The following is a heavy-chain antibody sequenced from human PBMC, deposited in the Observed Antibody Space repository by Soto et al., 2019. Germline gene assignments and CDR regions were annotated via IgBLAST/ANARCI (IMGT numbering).Heavy chain of an antibody. CDR3: AKEWVYDSSGWSFDY. CDR2: ISYDGSNK. Sequence: QTGGSLRLSCAASGFTFSSYGMHWVRQAPGKGLEWVAVISYDGSNKYYADSVKGRFTISRDNSKNTLYLQMNSLRAEDTAVYYCAKEWVYDSSGWSFDYWGQGTLVTVSS. V-gene: IGHV3-30*18. CDR1: GFTFSSYG. D-gene: IGHD3-22*01. J-gene: IGHJ4*02.